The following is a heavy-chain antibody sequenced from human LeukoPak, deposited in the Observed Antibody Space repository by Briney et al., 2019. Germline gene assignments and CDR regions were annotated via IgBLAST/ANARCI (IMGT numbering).Heavy chain of an antibody. D-gene: IGHD3-3*01. CDR1: GDSVSSSRHY. CDR3: ARDGVVTMELDY. Sequence: SETLSLTCTVSGDSVSSSRHYWSWIRQPAGKGLEWIGRIYPSGNTNYNPSLKSRVTISLDTSKNQFSLNLRSVTAADTAVYYCARDGVVTMELDYWGQGTLVTVSS. V-gene: IGHV4-61*02. CDR2: IYPSGNT. J-gene: IGHJ4*02.